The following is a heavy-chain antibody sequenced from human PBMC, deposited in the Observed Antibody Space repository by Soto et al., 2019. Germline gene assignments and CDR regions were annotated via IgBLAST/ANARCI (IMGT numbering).Heavy chain of an antibody. Sequence: QVQLQESGPGLVEPSETLSLTCTVSGASISSYFWTWIRQPAGKGLDWIGRISTSGTTNYNPSLKSRVTMSVDTSKNHFSRNLSSVTGADTAVYYCAREAGPDRWFDPWGQGTLVTVSS. CDR1: GASISSYF. CDR3: AREAGPDRWFDP. D-gene: IGHD6-19*01. J-gene: IGHJ5*02. CDR2: ISTSGTT. V-gene: IGHV4-4*07.